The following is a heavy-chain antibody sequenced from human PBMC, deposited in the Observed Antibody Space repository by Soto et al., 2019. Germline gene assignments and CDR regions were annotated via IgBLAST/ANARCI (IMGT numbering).Heavy chain of an antibody. D-gene: IGHD1-1*01. V-gene: IGHV3-74*01. Sequence: EVQLVESGGGLVQPGGSLRLSCVASGFTFNIYWMHWVRQAPGKGLEWVSRIDNDGSATTYADSVKGRFTISRDNAKNMLFLQMNTPRVDDTAVPHYARDNWNAYWGQGTLVTVPP. CDR3: ARDNWNAY. J-gene: IGHJ4*02. CDR1: GFTFNIYW. CDR2: IDNDGSAT.